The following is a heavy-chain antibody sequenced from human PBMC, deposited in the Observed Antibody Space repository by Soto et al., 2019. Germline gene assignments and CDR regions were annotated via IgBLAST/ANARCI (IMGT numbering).Heavy chain of an antibody. CDR2: ISGSGGST. CDR1: GFTFSSYA. V-gene: IGHV3-23*01. D-gene: IGHD3-22*01. CDR3: AGGWEGTMIETFDY. Sequence: PGGSLRLSCAASGFTFSSYAMSWVRQAPGKGLEWVSAISGSGGSTYYADSVKGRFTISRDNSKNTLYLQMNSLRAEDTAVYYCAGGWEGTMIETFDYWGQGTLVTVSS. J-gene: IGHJ4*02.